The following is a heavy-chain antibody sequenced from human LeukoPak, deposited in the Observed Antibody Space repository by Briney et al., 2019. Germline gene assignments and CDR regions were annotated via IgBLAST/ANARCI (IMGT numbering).Heavy chain of an antibody. CDR3: ARHQRSYYDSSGYLGFQH. Sequence: PSETLSLTCTVSGGSISSYYWSWIRQPAGKGLEWIGRIYTSGSTNYNPSLKSRVTISVDTSKNQFSLKLSSVTAADTAVYYCARHQRSYYDSSGYLGFQHWGQGTLVTVSS. V-gene: IGHV4-4*07. CDR2: IYTSGST. J-gene: IGHJ1*01. D-gene: IGHD3-22*01. CDR1: GGSISSYY.